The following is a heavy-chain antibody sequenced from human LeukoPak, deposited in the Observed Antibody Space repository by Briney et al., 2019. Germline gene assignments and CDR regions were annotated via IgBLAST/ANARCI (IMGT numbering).Heavy chain of an antibody. J-gene: IGHJ4*02. CDR3: ARGLTWIQLWVYFDY. V-gene: IGHV3-30-3*01. D-gene: IGHD5-18*01. CDR1: GFTFSSYA. Sequence: GSLRLSCAASGFTFSSYAMHWVRQAPGKGLEWVAVISYDGSNKYYADSVKGRFTISRDNSKNTLYLQMNSLRAEDTAVYYCARGLTWIQLWVYFDYWGQGTLVTVSS. CDR2: ISYDGSNK.